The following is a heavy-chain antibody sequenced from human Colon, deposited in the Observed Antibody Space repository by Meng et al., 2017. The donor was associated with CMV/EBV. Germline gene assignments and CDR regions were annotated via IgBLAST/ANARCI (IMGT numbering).Heavy chain of an antibody. CDR1: GFTFSAFP. CDR3: ARASNSSFDP. D-gene: IGHD4-11*01. J-gene: IGHJ5*02. CDR2: ISHDGTKK. Sequence: LSCAASGFTFSAFPIHWVRQAQGKGLEWVAIISHDGTKKYYAESVKGRFSLSRDNSQNTVTVHMSSLRGDDTAVYYCARASNSSFDPWGQGTLVTVSS. V-gene: IGHV3-30*04.